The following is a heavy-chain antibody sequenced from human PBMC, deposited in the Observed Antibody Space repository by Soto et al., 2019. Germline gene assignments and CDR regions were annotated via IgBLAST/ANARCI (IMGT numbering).Heavy chain of an antibody. V-gene: IGHV1-18*04. CDR3: ARDPGFGFGYSYAFAMDV. J-gene: IGHJ6*02. CDR1: GYTFTGYY. CDR2: ISGYNGNT. D-gene: IGHD5-18*01. Sequence: ASVKVSCKASGYTFTGYYMHWVRQGPGQGLEWMGWISGYNGNTHYEEKVQDRIKMTTDTSTSTTYLELRSLRSDDTAVYFCARDPGFGFGYSYAFAMDVWGQGTTVTVSS.